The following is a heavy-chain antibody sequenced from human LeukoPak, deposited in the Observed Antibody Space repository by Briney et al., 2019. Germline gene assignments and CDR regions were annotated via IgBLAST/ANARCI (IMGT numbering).Heavy chain of an antibody. D-gene: IGHD3-9*01. CDR2: INPSGGST. CDR1: GYTFTSYY. V-gene: IGHV1-46*01. CDR3: ARATVLTGYSFDALDI. J-gene: IGHJ3*02. Sequence: GASVKVSCKASGYTFTSYYMHWVRQAPGQGLEWMGIINPSGGSTSYAQKFQGRVTMTRDMSTSTVYMELSSLRSEDTAVYYCARATVLTGYSFDALDIWGQGTMVTVS.